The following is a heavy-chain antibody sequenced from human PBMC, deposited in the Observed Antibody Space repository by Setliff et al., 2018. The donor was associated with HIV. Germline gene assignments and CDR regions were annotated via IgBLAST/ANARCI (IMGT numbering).Heavy chain of an antibody. CDR2: VYSSGST. CDR3: ARTSRTSGRGLFDY. V-gene: IGHV4-61*02. J-gene: IGHJ4*02. Sequence: SETLSLTCIVSVGSISSSSSYWNWIRQPAGKGLEWIGRVYSSGSTNYSPSLKSRVTMSVDTSKNQFFLKLTSVTAADTAVYYCARTSRTSGRGLFDYWGQGSLVTVSS. D-gene: IGHD3-10*01. CDR1: VGSISSSSSY.